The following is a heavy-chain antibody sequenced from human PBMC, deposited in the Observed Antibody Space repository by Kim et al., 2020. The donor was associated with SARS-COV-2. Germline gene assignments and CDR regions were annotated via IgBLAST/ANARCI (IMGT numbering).Heavy chain of an antibody. CDR3: ARDQPFGLEAYAILP. D-gene: IGHD3-3*01. V-gene: IGHV3-30*07. J-gene: IGHJ3*01. Sequence: DSVKGRFTISRDNSKNTLYLQMNSLRAEDTAVYYCARDQPFGLEAYAILPWGQGTMVTVSS.